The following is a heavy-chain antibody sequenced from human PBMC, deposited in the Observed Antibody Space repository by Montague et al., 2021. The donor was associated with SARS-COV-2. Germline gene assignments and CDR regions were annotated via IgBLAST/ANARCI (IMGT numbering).Heavy chain of an antibody. CDR3: ARGRRRYNWRDETSYYYGMDV. V-gene: IGHV4-34*01. CDR1: SGSLSGYY. CDR2: INHSGST. Sequence: SETLSLTCAVYSGSLSGYYWSWIRQPPGKGLVWIGEINHSGSTNYNPSLKSRVTISLDTSKNQFSLKLSSVTAADTAVYYCARGRRRYNWRDETSYYYGMDVWGQGTTVTVSS. D-gene: IGHD1-20*01. J-gene: IGHJ6*02.